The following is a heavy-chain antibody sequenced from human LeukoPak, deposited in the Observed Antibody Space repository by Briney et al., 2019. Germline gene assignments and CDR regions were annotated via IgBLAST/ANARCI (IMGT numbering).Heavy chain of an antibody. Sequence: PGGSLRLSCAASGFTFSSYAMSWVRQAPGKGLEWVSAISGSGGSTYYADSVKGRFTISRDNSKNTLYLQMNSLRAEDTAVYCCAKDDYGSGRGFFDYWGQGTLVTVSS. D-gene: IGHD3-10*01. CDR3: AKDDYGSGRGFFDY. CDR2: ISGSGGST. V-gene: IGHV3-23*01. J-gene: IGHJ4*02. CDR1: GFTFSSYA.